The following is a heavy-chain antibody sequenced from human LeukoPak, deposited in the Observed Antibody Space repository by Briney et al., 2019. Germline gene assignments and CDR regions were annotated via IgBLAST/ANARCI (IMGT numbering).Heavy chain of an antibody. Sequence: SETLSLTCTVSGGSISSSSYYWGWLRQPPGTGLEWIGSIYYSGSTYYNPSLKSRVTISVDTSKNQFSLKLSSVTAADTAVYYCASPPHYGDYVVRDYWGQGTLVTVSS. V-gene: IGHV4-39*01. CDR1: GGSISSSSYY. D-gene: IGHD4-17*01. J-gene: IGHJ4*02. CDR2: IYYSGST. CDR3: ASPPHYGDYVVRDY.